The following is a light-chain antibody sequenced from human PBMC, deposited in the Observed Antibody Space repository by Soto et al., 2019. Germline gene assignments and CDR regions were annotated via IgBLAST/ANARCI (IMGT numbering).Light chain of an antibody. CDR2: AAS. CDR3: QKYSRVIT. Sequence: DIQMTQSPSSLSASVGDRVTITCRASQGISNFLAWYQQKPGKVPKLLISAASTLQSGVPSRFSGSGSGTDFTLTITSRHPEDVATYYCQKYSRVITFGQGTRLEIK. J-gene: IGKJ5*01. CDR1: QGISNF. V-gene: IGKV1-27*01.